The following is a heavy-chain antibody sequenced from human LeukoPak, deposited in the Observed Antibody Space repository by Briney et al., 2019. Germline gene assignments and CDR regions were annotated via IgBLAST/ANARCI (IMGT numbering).Heavy chain of an antibody. V-gene: IGHV3-21*01. J-gene: IGHJ4*02. CDR2: ISSSSSYI. CDR3: ARTYCSGGSCLPDY. D-gene: IGHD2-15*01. Sequence: GRSLRLSCAASGFTFDDYAMHWVRQAPGKGLEWVSSISSSSSYIYYADSVKGRFTISRDNAKNSLYLQMNSLRAEDTAVYYCARTYCSGGSCLPDYWGQGTLVTVSS. CDR1: GFTFDDYA.